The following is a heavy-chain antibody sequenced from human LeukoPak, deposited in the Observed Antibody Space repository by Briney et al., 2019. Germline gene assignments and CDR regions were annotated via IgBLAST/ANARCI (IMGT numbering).Heavy chain of an antibody. CDR2: IIPIFGTA. V-gene: IGHV1-69*13. D-gene: IGHD3/OR15-3a*01. Sequence: SVKVSCKASGYSLTTYYMHWVRQAPGQGLEWMGGIIPIFGTANYAQKFQGRVAITADESTSTAYMELSSLRSEDTAVYYCARGGRSRYYYYYGMDVWGQGTTVTVSS. J-gene: IGHJ6*02. CDR1: GYSLTTYY. CDR3: ARGGRSRYYYYYGMDV.